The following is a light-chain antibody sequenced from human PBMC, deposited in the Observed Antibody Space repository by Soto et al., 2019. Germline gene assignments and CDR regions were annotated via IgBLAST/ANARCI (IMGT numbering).Light chain of an antibody. J-gene: IGKJ1*01. CDR3: QQYNIWPLWT. CDR2: AAS. Sequence: DIQMTQSPASLSPSVGDRVTITCRASRSISDWLAWYQQKPGKAPELLIYAASTRATDVPARFSGGGSETEFTLTISSLQSEDFAVYFCQQYNIWPLWTFGQGSKVDIK. V-gene: IGKV1-5*01. CDR1: RSISDW.